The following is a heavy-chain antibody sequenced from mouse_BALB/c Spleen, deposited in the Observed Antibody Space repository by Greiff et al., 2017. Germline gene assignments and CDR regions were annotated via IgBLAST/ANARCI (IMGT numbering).Heavy chain of an antibody. CDR3: ARSGNYLDYFDY. CDR2: INPGSGGT. V-gene: IGHV1-54*01. CDR1: GYAFTNYL. D-gene: IGHD2-1*01. Sequence: QVQLQQSGAELVRPGTSVKVSCKASGYAFTNYLIEWVKQRPGHGLEWIGVINPGSGGTNYNEKFKGKATLTADKSSSTAYMQLSSLTSDDSAVYFCARSGNYLDYFDYWGQGTTLTVSS. J-gene: IGHJ2*01.